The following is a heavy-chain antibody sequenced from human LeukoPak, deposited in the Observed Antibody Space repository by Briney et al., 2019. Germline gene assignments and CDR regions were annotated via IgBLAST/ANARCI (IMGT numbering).Heavy chain of an antibody. D-gene: IGHD1-26*01. Sequence: SQTLSLTCTVSGGSISSDDYYWSWIRQPPGKGLEWIGYIYYSGSTYYNPSLKSRVTISVDTSKNQFSLKLSSVTAADTAVYYCARSVGGSYLDAFDIWGQGTMVTVSS. V-gene: IGHV4-30-4*01. CDR2: IYYSGST. CDR3: ARSVGGSYLDAFDI. J-gene: IGHJ3*02. CDR1: GGSISSDDYY.